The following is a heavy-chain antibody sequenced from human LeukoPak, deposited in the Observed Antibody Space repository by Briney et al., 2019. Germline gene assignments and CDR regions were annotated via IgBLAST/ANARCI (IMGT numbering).Heavy chain of an antibody. CDR2: ISGSGGST. V-gene: IGHV3-23*01. D-gene: IGHD2-21*02. Sequence: QAGGSMRLSCAASGFTFSNYAMSWVRQAPGKGLEWVSVISGSGGSTYYVDSVKGRFTVSRDNSKNTLYVQMKSLRAEDTAVYYCAKDFVVVPGNVNYFDYWGQGTLVTVSS. J-gene: IGHJ4*02. CDR3: AKDFVVVPGNVNYFDY. CDR1: GFTFSNYA.